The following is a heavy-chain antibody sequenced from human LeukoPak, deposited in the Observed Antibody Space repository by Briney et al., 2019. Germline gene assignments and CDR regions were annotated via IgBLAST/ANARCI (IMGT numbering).Heavy chain of an antibody. CDR1: GGTFSSYA. J-gene: IGHJ4*02. CDR2: IIPIFGTA. D-gene: IGHD3-22*01. Sequence: ASVKVSCKASGGTFSSYAISWVRQAPGQGLEWMGGIIPIFGTANYAQKFQGRVTITADESTSTAYMGLSSLRSEDTAVYYCASSYYYDSSGYSVDYWGQGTLVTVSS. CDR3: ASSYYYDSSGYSVDY. V-gene: IGHV1-69*13.